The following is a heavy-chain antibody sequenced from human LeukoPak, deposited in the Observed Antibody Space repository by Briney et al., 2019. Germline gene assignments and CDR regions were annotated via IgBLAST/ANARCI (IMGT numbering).Heavy chain of an antibody. CDR1: GFTFSSYA. CDR3: ARDLFKRRPGYFDY. CDR2: ISYDGSNK. J-gene: IGHJ4*02. Sequence: PGRSLRLSCAASGFTFSSYAMHWVRQAPGKGLEWVAVISYDGSNKYYADSVKGRFTISRDNSKNTLYLQMNSLRAEDTAVYCCARDLFKRRPGYFDYWGQGTLVTVSS. V-gene: IGHV3-30*04. D-gene: IGHD3-10*01.